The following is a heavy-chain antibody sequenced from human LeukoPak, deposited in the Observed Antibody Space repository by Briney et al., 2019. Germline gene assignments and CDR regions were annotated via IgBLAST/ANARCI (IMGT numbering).Heavy chain of an antibody. CDR1: GFSFSDYT. CDR2: ISSRGDDI. V-gene: IGHV3-21*01. Sequence: GGSPRLSCAASGFSFSDYTMNCVRAAPGEGLERGSSISSRGDDINYADSLKGRFTLSRESAPNILFLQLNSLIVEDTAVYYCARSRADSLDFWGRGTMVTVSS. CDR3: ARSRADSLDF. J-gene: IGHJ3*01.